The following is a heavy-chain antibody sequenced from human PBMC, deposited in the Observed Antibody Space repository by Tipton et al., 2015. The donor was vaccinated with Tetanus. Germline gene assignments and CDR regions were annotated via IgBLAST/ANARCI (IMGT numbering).Heavy chain of an antibody. V-gene: IGHV4-61*01. CDR1: YGSVRSGSYY. CDR2: IYSSGST. CDR3: ARANNEFPKKGPFDV. Sequence: TLSLTCTVSYGSVRSGSYYWSWLRQPPGKGLEWIGYIYSSGSTNYNPSLESRVSISRAPSTNQFSLRLASVTAADTAVYYCARANNEFPKKGPFDVWGQGILVIVSS. D-gene: IGHD1-1*01. J-gene: IGHJ4*02.